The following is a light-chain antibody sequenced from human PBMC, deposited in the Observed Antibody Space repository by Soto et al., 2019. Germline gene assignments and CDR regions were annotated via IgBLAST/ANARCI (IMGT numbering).Light chain of an antibody. CDR2: ANT. Sequence: QSALTQPPSVSGAPGQRVTISCTGSSSNIGPTYDVHWYQQLPGTAPKLLTYANTNRPSGVPDRFSGSKSGTSASLAITGLQAEDEADYYCQSYDSSLSGYVFGTGTRSPS. CDR1: SSNIGPTYD. J-gene: IGLJ1*01. CDR3: QSYDSSLSGYV. V-gene: IGLV1-40*01.